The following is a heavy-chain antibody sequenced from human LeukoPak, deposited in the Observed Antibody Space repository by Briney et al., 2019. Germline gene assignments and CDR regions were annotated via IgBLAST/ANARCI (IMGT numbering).Heavy chain of an antibody. CDR1: GFTFSDYY. V-gene: IGHV3-11*03. D-gene: IGHD3-9*01. J-gene: IGHJ4*02. CDR2: IRRSSSYT. CDR3: ARSGNFDWPQGRNFDY. Sequence: PGGSLRLSCAASGFTFSDYYMSWIRQAPGKGLEWVSYIRRSSSYTNYADSVKGRFTFSRDDPMNSLYLQMNSLRDEDTAVYYCARSGNFDWPQGRNFDYWGQGTLVTVSS.